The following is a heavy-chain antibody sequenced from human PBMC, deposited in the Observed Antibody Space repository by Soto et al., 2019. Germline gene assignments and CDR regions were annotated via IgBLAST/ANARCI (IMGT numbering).Heavy chain of an antibody. Sequence: SETLSLTCAVSGYLISRGHYWTWIRQPPEEGLEWVGSIYHSGSILYNASLKSRVTTTADTSKNQISLKLSSVTAADTAVYFCARTMAAIGTSLDYWGLGILVTVS. CDR3: ARTMAAIGTSLDY. J-gene: IGHJ4*02. D-gene: IGHD6-13*01. V-gene: IGHV4-38-2*01. CDR2: IYHSGSI. CDR1: GYLISRGHY.